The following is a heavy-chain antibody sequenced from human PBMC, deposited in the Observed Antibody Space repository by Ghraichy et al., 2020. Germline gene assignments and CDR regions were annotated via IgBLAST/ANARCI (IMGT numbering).Heavy chain of an antibody. Sequence: SQTLSLTCAVYGGSFSGYYWSWIRQPPGKGLEWIGEINHSGSTNYNPSLKSRVTISVDTSKNQFSLKLSSVTAADTAVYYCARGRLEVFGGSYYGPYFDYWGQGTLVTVSS. V-gene: IGHV4-34*01. CDR1: GGSFSGYY. D-gene: IGHD1-26*01. CDR2: INHSGST. J-gene: IGHJ4*02. CDR3: ARGRLEVFGGSYYGPYFDY.